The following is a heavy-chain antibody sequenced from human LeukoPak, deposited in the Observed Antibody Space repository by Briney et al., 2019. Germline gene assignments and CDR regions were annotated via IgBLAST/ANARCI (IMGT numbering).Heavy chain of an antibody. CDR3: ARVVGGVIAVLYYFGY. Sequence: ASVKVSCKASGYTFTSYDINWVRQATGQGLEWMGWMNPNSGNTGYAQKFQGRVTMTRNTSISTAYMELSSLRSEDTAVYYCARVVGGVIAVLYYFGYWGQGTLVTVSS. V-gene: IGHV1-8*01. D-gene: IGHD3-16*02. CDR1: GYTFTSYD. CDR2: MNPNSGNT. J-gene: IGHJ4*02.